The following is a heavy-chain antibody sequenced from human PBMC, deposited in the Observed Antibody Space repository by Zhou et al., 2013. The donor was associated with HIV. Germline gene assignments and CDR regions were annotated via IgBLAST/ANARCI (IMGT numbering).Heavy chain of an antibody. CDR1: GVTLSDLS. D-gene: IGHD3-16*01. Sequence: QVHLVQSGAEVKRPGASLKVSCKVSGVTLSDLSIHWVRQPPGKGFEWMGGYDPDEGDTVYAQKLQGRVTMTEDTSTDTAYMELSSLRTDDTAVYYCARVGVHEVMKWTPDYWGQGTLVTVSS. V-gene: IGHV1-24*01. J-gene: IGHJ4*02. CDR3: ARVGVHEVMKWTPDY. CDR2: YDPDEGDT.